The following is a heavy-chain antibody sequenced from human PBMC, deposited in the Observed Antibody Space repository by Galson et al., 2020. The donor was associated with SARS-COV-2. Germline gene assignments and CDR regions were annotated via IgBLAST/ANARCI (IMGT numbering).Heavy chain of an antibody. D-gene: IGHD1-7*01. Sequence: ASVKVSCKASGYTFTSYYMHWVRQAPGQGLEWMGIINPSGGSTSYAQKFQGRVTMTRDTSTSTVYMELSSLRSEDTAVYYCARDRAGIIWNYVVIGGDMDVWGQGTTVTVSS. V-gene: IGHV1-46*01. J-gene: IGHJ6*02. CDR3: ARDRAGIIWNYVVIGGDMDV. CDR2: INPSGGST. CDR1: GYTFTSYY.